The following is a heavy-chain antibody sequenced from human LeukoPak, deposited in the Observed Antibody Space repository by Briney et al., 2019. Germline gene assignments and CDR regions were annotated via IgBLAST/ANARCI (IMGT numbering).Heavy chain of an antibody. CDR2: IYYSGST. D-gene: IGHD3-3*01. CDR1: GGSISSYY. V-gene: IGHV4-59*08. Sequence: SETLSLTCTVSGGSISSYYWSWIRQPPGKGLEWMGYIYYSGSTNYNASLKSRVTITVDTSKNQFSLKLSSVTAAYTAVYYCARHGYDFCSGYYPTYGMAVWGQGTTVTVSS. CDR3: ARHGYDFCSGYYPTYGMAV. J-gene: IGHJ6*02.